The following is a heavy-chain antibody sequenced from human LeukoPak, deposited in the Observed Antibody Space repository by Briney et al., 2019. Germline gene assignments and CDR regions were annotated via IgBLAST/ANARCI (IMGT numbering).Heavy chain of an antibody. CDR1: GFTFSSYG. D-gene: IGHD5-24*01. CDR3: AKDRGWQQLGHDY. V-gene: IGHV3-30*18. CDR2: ISHDGSHK. J-gene: IGHJ4*02. Sequence: GGSLRLSCAASGFTFSSYGMHWVRQAPGKGLEWVAVISHDGSHKYYADSVKGRFTISRDNSKNTLYLQMNSLRAEDTAVYYCAKDRGWQQLGHDYWGQGTLVTVSS.